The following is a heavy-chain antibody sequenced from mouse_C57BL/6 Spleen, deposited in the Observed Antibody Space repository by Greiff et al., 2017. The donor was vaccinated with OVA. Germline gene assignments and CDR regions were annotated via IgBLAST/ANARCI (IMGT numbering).Heavy chain of an antibody. J-gene: IGHJ3*01. CDR1: GYAFSSSW. V-gene: IGHV1-82*01. Sequence: VQLQQSGPELVKPGASVKISCKASGYAFSSSWMNWVKQRPGKGLEWIGRIYPGDGDTNYNGKFKGKATLTADKSSSTAYMQLSSLTSEDSAVYFCARETAQATSAYWGQGTLVTVSA. CDR3: ARETAQATSAY. CDR2: IYPGDGDT. D-gene: IGHD3-2*02.